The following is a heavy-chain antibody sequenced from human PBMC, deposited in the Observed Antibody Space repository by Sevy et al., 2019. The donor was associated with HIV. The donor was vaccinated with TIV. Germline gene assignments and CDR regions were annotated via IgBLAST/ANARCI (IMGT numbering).Heavy chain of an antibody. CDR2: ISSSGSTI. Sequence: GGSLRLSCAASGFTFSDYYMSWIRQAPGKGLEWVSYISSSGSTIYYAVSVKGRFTISRDNAKNSLYVQMNSLRAEDTAVYYCARVRPGDAFDIWGQRTMVTVSS. D-gene: IGHD3-16*01. CDR1: GFTFSDYY. J-gene: IGHJ3*02. CDR3: ARVRPGDAFDI. V-gene: IGHV3-11*01.